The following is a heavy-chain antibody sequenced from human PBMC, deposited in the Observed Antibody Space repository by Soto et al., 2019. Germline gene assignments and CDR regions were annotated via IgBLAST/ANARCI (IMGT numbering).Heavy chain of an antibody. J-gene: IGHJ4*02. D-gene: IGHD3-9*01. CDR2: IYDSGST. CDR3: ASPMTYDMQGYYFEY. V-gene: IGHV4-39*01. CDR1: GGSIRGSSYD. Sequence: PSETLSLTCTVSGGSIRGSSYDWGWVRQPPGKGLEWIGSIYDSGSTYFNPSLKSRVTISVDTSNNQFSLKLSSVTAADTAVYFCASPMTYDMQGYYFEYWGQGILVTVSS.